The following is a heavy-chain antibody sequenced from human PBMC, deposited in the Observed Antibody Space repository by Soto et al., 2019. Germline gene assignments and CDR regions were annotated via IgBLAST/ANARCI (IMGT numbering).Heavy chain of an antibody. CDR3: ARDTAMALPDA. J-gene: IGHJ4*02. V-gene: IGHV1-18*01. Sequence: QVQLVQSGTEVKKPGASVKVSCKASGYTFTSYAISWVRQAPGQGLEWMGWINPYNGNTNYAQKLQGRVTLTRDTSMRTAYMELRTLRSDDTAVYYCARDTAMALPDAWGQGTLVSVSS. D-gene: IGHD5-18*01. CDR2: INPYNGNT. CDR1: GYTFTSYA.